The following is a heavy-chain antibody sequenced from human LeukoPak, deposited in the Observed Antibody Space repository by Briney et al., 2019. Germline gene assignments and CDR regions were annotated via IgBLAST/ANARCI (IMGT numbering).Heavy chain of an antibody. CDR3: AKHYYDSSGYPQYYFDY. D-gene: IGHD3-22*01. J-gene: IGHJ4*02. Sequence: GGSLRLSCAASGFTFSSYAMSWVRQAPGKGLEWVSAISGSGGSTYYADSVKGRFTISRDNSKNTLYLQMNSLRAEDTAVYYCAKHYYDSSGYPQYYFDYWGQGTLVTVSS. V-gene: IGHV3-23*01. CDR2: ISGSGGST. CDR1: GFTFSSYA.